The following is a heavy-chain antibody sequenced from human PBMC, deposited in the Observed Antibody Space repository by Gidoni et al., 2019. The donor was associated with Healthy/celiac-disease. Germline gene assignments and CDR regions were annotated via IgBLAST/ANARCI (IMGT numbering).Heavy chain of an antibody. CDR1: GFTFSSYS. CDR3: ARVNTPWMTTVAPYFDY. V-gene: IGHV3-21*01. J-gene: IGHJ4*02. D-gene: IGHD4-17*01. CDR2: ISSSSSYI. Sequence: EVQLVESGGGLVKPGGSLRLSCAASGFTFSSYSMNWVRQAPGKGLEWVSSISSSSSYIYYADSVKGRFTISRDNAKNSLYLQMNSLRAEDTAVYYCARVNTPWMTTVAPYFDYWGQGTLVTVSS.